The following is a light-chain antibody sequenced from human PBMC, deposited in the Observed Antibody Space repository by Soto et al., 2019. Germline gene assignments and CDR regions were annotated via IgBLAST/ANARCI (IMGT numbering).Light chain of an antibody. Sequence: DIPMTQSPSTLSASVGDRVTITCRASQSISSWLAWYQQKPGKAPKLLIYDASSLESGVPSRFSGSGSGTEFTLTISSLQPDDFATYYCQQYNSYSPKFGQGTKVEIK. J-gene: IGKJ1*01. CDR3: QQYNSYSPK. CDR2: DAS. CDR1: QSISSW. V-gene: IGKV1-5*01.